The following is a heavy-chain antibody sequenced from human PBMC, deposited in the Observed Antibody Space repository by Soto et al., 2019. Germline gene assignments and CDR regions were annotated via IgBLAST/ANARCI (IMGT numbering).Heavy chain of an antibody. CDR1: GFTFSSYA. CDR2: ISGSGGST. CDR3: AKGRGPRQRYYSGAARPSYLDY. Sequence: EVQLLESGGGLVQPGGSLRLSCAASGFTFSSYAMSWVRQAPGKGLEWVSAISGSGGSTYYADSVKGRFTISRDNSKNTLYLQMNSLRAEDTAVYYCAKGRGPRQRYYSGAARPSYLDYWGQGTLVTVSS. D-gene: IGHD6-6*01. J-gene: IGHJ4*02. V-gene: IGHV3-23*01.